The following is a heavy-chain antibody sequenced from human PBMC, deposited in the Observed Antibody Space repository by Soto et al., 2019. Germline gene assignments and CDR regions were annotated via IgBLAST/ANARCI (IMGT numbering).Heavy chain of an antibody. CDR2: IYDSGNT. J-gene: IGHJ5*02. CDR3: ARGGGPYDISAYYCYS. CDR1: GASVNNGGHY. V-gene: IGHV4-61*08. D-gene: IGHD3-22*01. Sequence: VHLQESGPGLVKPSETLSLTCTVSGASVNNGGHYWSWIRQPPGKGLEWLGYIYDSGNTYYNPSLQSRVTMSVDVSKNQFALRLSSVTAADTAIYYGARGGGPYDISAYYCYSWGKGAHVTVSS.